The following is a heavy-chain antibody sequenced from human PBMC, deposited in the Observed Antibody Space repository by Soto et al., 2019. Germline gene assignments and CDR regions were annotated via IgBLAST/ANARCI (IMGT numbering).Heavy chain of an antibody. CDR1: GYTFTGYY. D-gene: IGHD3-3*01. CDR2: INPNSGGT. Sequence: ASVKVSCKASGYTFTGYYMHWVRQAPGQGLEWMGWINPNSGGTNYAQKCQGRVTMTRDTSISTAYMELIRLRSDDTAVYYCAREKTVGFRFLESSPYYYYYGMDVWGQGTTVTVCS. V-gene: IGHV1-2*02. J-gene: IGHJ6*02. CDR3: AREKTVGFRFLESSPYYYYYGMDV.